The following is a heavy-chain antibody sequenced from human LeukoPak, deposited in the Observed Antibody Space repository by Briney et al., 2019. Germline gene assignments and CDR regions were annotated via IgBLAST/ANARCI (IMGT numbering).Heavy chain of an antibody. CDR1: GFVFSNYA. D-gene: IGHD3-10*01. Sequence: GGSLRLSCAASGFVFSNYAMSWVRQAPGKGLEWVSSLCGGGDSRYYADSVMGRFTISRDNSKNTLYLQMNSLRAEDTAVYYCAKAVRSMVTGGGYFDSWGQGTLVTVSS. V-gene: IGHV3-23*01. CDR2: LCGGGDSR. J-gene: IGHJ4*02. CDR3: AKAVRSMVTGGGYFDS.